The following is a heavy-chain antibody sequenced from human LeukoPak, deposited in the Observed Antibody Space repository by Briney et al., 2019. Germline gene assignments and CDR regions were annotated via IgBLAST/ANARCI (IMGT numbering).Heavy chain of an antibody. D-gene: IGHD2-15*01. CDR2: INPGEGDT. CDR1: GYTFTNYA. Sequence: GASVTVSCKGSGYTFTNYAVHWVRQAQGERLERLGWINPGEGDTKYSQNFQGRVTVTSDTSAATAYVELNSLTSEDTAVYYCARERWHCRVNCYSVYYYALDVWGQGTTVTVSS. CDR3: ARERWHCRVNCYSVYYYALDV. V-gene: IGHV1-3*01. J-gene: IGHJ6*02.